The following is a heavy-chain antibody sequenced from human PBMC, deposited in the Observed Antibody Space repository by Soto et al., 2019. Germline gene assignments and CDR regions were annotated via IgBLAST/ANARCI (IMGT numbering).Heavy chain of an antibody. J-gene: IGHJ5*02. CDR3: AREPAP. CDR2: IYNSATT. CDR1: GGSISTGGYY. V-gene: IGHV4-31*03. Sequence: QVQLQESGPGLVKPSQTLSLTCTVSGGSISTGGYYWSWIRQHPGKGLEWSGYIYNSATTYYNPALKSRVTISVDTSKNQFSLNLSSVTVADTAVYYCAREPAPWGQGALVTVSS.